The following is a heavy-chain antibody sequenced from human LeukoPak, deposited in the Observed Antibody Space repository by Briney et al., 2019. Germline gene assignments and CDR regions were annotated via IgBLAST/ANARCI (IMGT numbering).Heavy chain of an antibody. V-gene: IGHV4-39*01. D-gene: IGHD6-19*01. CDR2: LYYGGNT. J-gene: IGHJ4*02. Sequence: PSETLSLTCTVSGDSINSRSYYWDWIRQPPGKGLEWIGNLYYGGNTHYNPSLKSRVTISVDTSKNQFSLKLNSVTAADTAVYFCARQVVAVAGTGYFDYWGQGTLVTVSS. CDR3: ARQVVAVAGTGYFDY. CDR1: GDSINSRSYY.